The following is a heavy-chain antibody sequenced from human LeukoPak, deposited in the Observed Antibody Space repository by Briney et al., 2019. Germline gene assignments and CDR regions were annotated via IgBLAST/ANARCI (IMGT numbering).Heavy chain of an antibody. CDR3: ARSAGGSGSYSPFDY. Sequence: SETLSLTCTVSGGSISRHYWSWIRQPPGKGLEWIGYIYYSGSTNYNPSLKSRVTISVDTSKNQFSLKLSSVTAADTAVYYCARSAGGSGSYSPFDYWGQGTLVTVSS. V-gene: IGHV4-59*11. CDR2: IYYSGST. D-gene: IGHD3-10*01. J-gene: IGHJ4*02. CDR1: GGSISRHY.